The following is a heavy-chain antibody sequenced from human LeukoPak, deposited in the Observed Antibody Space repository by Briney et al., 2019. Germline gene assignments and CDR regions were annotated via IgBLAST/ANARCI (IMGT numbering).Heavy chain of an antibody. CDR3: ARDRTGGELSD. V-gene: IGHV3-53*01. CDR1: GFTVSSNY. Sequence: GSLRLSCAASGFTVSSNYMSWVRQAPGKGLEWVSVIYSGGSTYYADSVKGRFTISRDNSKNTLYLQMNSLRAEDTAVYYCARDRTGGELSDWGQGTLVTVSS. J-gene: IGHJ4*02. CDR2: IYSGGST. D-gene: IGHD2-8*02.